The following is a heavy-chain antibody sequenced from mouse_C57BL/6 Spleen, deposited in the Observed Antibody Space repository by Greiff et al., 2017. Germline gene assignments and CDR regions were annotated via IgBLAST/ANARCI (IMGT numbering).Heavy chain of an antibody. Sequence: EVMLVESGPGLAKPSQTLSLTCSVTGYSITSDYWNWIRKFPGNKLEYMGYISYSGSTYYNPSLKSRISITRDTSKNQYYLQLNSVTTEDTATYYCARSLDSSGYVSNFDYWGQGTTLTVSS. CDR1: GYSITSDY. CDR3: ARSLDSSGYVSNFDY. D-gene: IGHD3-2*02. CDR2: ISYSGST. J-gene: IGHJ2*01. V-gene: IGHV3-8*01.